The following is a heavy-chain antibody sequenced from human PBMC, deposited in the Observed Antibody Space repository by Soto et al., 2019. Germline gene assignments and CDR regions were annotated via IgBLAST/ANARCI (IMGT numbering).Heavy chain of an antibody. V-gene: IGHV4-4*02. J-gene: IGHJ6*02. Sequence: SETLSLTCAVSGGSISSSNWWSWVRQPPGKGLEWIGEIYHSGSTNYNPSLKSRVTISVDKSKNQFSLKLSSVTAADTAVYYCARIGQYGSGSYGGMDVWGQGTTVTVSS. CDR2: IYHSGST. CDR3: ARIGQYGSGSYGGMDV. CDR1: GGSISSSNW. D-gene: IGHD3-10*01.